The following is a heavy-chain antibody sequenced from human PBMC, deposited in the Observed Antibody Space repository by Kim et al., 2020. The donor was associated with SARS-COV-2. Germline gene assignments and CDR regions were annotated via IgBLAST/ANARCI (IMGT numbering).Heavy chain of an antibody. Sequence: SETLSLTCTVSGGSIRSFYWSWIRQSAGGRLEWIGHIFSTGISTYNPSLKSRVTMSVDTSKNQFALKLIALTAADTADYFCARDHEMPYCGGDCSYYFDYWGQGALVTVSS. V-gene: IGHV4-4*07. D-gene: IGHD2-21*01. CDR3: ARDHEMPYCGGDCSYYFDY. CDR2: IFSTGIS. J-gene: IGHJ4*02. CDR1: GGSIRSFY.